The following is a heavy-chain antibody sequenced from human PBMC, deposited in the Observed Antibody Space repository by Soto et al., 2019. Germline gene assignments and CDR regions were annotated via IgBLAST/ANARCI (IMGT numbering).Heavy chain of an antibody. Sequence: PSETLSLTCAVSGYSISSSNWWGWIRQPPGNGLEWIGYIYYTGSTYYNPPLKSRVTMSVDTSKNQFSLKLRSVTAVDTAVYYCARMGSGSANAFDIWGQGTMVTVSS. CDR1: GYSISSSNW. CDR3: ARMGSGSANAFDI. V-gene: IGHV4-28*01. D-gene: IGHD1-26*01. CDR2: IYYTGST. J-gene: IGHJ3*02.